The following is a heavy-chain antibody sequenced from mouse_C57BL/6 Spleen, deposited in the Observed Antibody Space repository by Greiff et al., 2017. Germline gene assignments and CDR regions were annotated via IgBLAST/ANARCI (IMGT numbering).Heavy chain of an antibody. Sequence: VQLQQSGAELVKPGASVKMSCKASGYTFTTYPIEWMKQNHGKSIEWIGNFHPYNDDTKYNEKFKGKATLTVEKSSSTVYLELSRLTSDDSAVYYCARHYGSSYGYWYFDVWGTGTTVTVSS. V-gene: IGHV1-47*01. J-gene: IGHJ1*03. CDR2: FHPYNDDT. D-gene: IGHD1-1*01. CDR1: GYTFTTYP. CDR3: ARHYGSSYGYWYFDV.